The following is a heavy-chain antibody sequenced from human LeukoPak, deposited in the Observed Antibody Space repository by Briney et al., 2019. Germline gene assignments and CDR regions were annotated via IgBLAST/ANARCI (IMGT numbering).Heavy chain of an antibody. V-gene: IGHV4-38-2*02. CDR2: IYHSGST. J-gene: IGHJ5*02. Sequence: SETLSLTCTVSGYSISSGYYWGWIRQPPGKGLEWIGSIYHSGSTYYNPSLKSRVTISVDTSKNQFSLKLSSVTAADTAVYYCARDSCSSTSCYEGWFDPWGQGTLVTVSS. CDR1: GYSISSGYY. CDR3: ARDSCSSTSCYEGWFDP. D-gene: IGHD2-2*01.